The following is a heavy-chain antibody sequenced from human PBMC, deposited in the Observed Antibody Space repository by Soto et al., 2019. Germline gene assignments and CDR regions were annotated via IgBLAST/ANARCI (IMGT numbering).Heavy chain of an antibody. D-gene: IGHD6-13*01. Sequence: SETLSLTCTVSGGSVSSGSYYWSWIRQPPGKGLEWIGYIYYSGSTNYNPSLKSRVTISVDTSKNQFSLKLSTVTAADTAVYYCARGRAAAAGTTNWFDPWGQGTLVTVSS. CDR3: ARGRAAAAGTTNWFDP. V-gene: IGHV4-61*01. J-gene: IGHJ5*02. CDR2: IYYSGST. CDR1: GGSVSSGSYY.